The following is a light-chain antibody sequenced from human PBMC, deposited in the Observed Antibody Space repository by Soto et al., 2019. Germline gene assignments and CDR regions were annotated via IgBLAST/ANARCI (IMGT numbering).Light chain of an antibody. J-gene: IGKJ1*01. Sequence: NRMTQSPSSLSASPGDRVTITCRASQGISSYLAWYQQKPGKAPKLLIYAASTLQSGVPSRFSGSGSGTDFTLTISCLQSEDFATYYCQQYYSYPRTFGQGTKVDIK. CDR1: QGISSY. V-gene: IGKV1-8*01. CDR2: AAS. CDR3: QQYYSYPRT.